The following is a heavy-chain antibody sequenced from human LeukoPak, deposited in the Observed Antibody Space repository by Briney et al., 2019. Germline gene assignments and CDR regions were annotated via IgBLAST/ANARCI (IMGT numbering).Heavy chain of an antibody. CDR1: GGSISSYY. D-gene: IGHD2-2*03. CDR3: ARDRSLDIVVVPDYYYGMDV. Sequence: SETLSLTCTVSGGSISSYYWSWIRQPPGKGLEWIGYIYYSGSTNYNPSLKSRVTISVDTSKNQFSLKLGSVTAADTAVYYCARDRSLDIVVVPDYYYGMDVWGKGTTVTVSS. CDR2: IYYSGST. V-gene: IGHV4-59*01. J-gene: IGHJ6*04.